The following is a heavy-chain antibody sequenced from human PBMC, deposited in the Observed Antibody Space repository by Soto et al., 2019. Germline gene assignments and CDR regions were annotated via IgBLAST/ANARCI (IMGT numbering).Heavy chain of an antibody. Sequence: GGSLRLSCAASGFTFSSYTMHWVRQAPGKGLEYVSAISSNGGSTYYANSVKGRFTISRDNSKNTLYLQMGSLRAEDMAVYYCARGEPFDYWGQGTLVTVSS. CDR3: ARGEPFDY. CDR2: ISSNGGST. CDR1: GFTFSSYT. V-gene: IGHV3-64*01. D-gene: IGHD3-16*01. J-gene: IGHJ4*02.